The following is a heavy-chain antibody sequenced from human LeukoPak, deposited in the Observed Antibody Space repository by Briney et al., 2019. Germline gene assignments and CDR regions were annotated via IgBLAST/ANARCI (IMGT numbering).Heavy chain of an antibody. CDR3: AKDGRCSGGSCYSSTDY. CDR1: GFTFTSYA. D-gene: IGHD2-15*01. Sequence: GGSLRLSCAASGFTFTSYAMSWVRQAPGRGLEWVSTISGSGGSTYYADSVKGRFTISRDNSKNTLCLQMNSLRAEDTAVYYCAKDGRCSGGSCYSSTDYWGQGTLVTVSS. V-gene: IGHV3-23*01. J-gene: IGHJ4*02. CDR2: ISGSGGST.